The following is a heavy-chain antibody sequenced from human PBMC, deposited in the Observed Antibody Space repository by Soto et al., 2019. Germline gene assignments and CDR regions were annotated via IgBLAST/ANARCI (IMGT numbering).Heavy chain of an antibody. CDR1: GFTFSSYA. D-gene: IGHD3-3*01. J-gene: IGHJ6*03. CDR3: AKHPYYDFWSGYYADYYYYYMDV. CDR2: ISGSGGST. Sequence: GGSLRLSCAASGFTFSSYAMSWVRQATGKGLEWVSAISGSGGSTYYADSVKGRFTISRDNSKNTLYLQMNSLRAEDTAVYYCAKHPYYDFWSGYYADYYYYYMDVWGKGTTVTVSS. V-gene: IGHV3-23*01.